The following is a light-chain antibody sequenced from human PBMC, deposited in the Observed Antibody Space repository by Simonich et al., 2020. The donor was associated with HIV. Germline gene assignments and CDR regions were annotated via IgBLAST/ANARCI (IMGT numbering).Light chain of an antibody. CDR2: WAS. CDR1: QSVFYISNNKNY. Sequence: DIVMTQSPDSLAVSLGERATINCKSSQSVFYISNNKNYLAWYQQKPGQPPKLLIYWASTREAGVPDRFSGSGSGTDFTLTISSLQAEDVAVYYCQQYYSTPFTFGPGTKVDIK. CDR3: QQYYSTPFT. V-gene: IGKV4-1*01. J-gene: IGKJ3*01.